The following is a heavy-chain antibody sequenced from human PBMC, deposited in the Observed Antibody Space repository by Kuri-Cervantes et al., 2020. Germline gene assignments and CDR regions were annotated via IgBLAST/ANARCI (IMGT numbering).Heavy chain of an antibody. Sequence: SQTLSLTCAISGDSVSSNSAAWDWVRQSPSGGLEWLGRTYYRSKWYNDYAVSVKSRITINSDTSKNQFSLKLSSVAAADTALYYCARVARGSCYNFDYWGQGTLVTVSS. V-gene: IGHV6-1*01. J-gene: IGHJ4*01. CDR2: TYYRSKWYN. CDR1: GDSVSSNSAA. CDR3: ARVARGSCYNFDY. D-gene: IGHD2-15*01.